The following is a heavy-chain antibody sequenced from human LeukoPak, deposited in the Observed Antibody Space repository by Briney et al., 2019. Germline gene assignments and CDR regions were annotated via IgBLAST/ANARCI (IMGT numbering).Heavy chain of an antibody. D-gene: IGHD3-10*01. CDR2: INHSGST. Sequence: SETLSLTCAVYGGSFSGYYWSWIRQPPGKGLEWIGEINHSGSTNYNPSLKSRVTISVDTSKNQFSLKLSSVTAADTAVNYCARGGRFGESPPGSWGQGTLVTVSS. J-gene: IGHJ5*02. CDR1: GGSFSGYY. V-gene: IGHV4-34*01. CDR3: ARGGRFGESPPGS.